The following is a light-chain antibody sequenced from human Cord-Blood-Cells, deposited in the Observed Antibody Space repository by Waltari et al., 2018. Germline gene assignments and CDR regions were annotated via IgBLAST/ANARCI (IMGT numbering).Light chain of an antibody. Sequence: QSALTQPASVSGSPGQSITISCTGTSSDVGSYNLVSWYQQHPGKAPQLMIYEGSKHPGKAPQHTVFEGEERPSGVSTSFSLAQSVETRSLTISGRPAVDETDFNSGAYTEIIASVVFGGGTKLTVL. CDR2: EGS. J-gene: IGLJ2*01. V-gene: IGLV2-14*02. CDR3: GAYTEIIASVV. CDR1: SSDVGSYNL.